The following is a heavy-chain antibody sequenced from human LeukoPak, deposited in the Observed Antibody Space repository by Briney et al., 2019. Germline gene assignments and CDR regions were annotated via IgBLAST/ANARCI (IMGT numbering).Heavy chain of an antibody. Sequence: ASVKVSCKASGYTFTNYAISWVRQAPGQGLEWVGWISAYNGNTNYAQKLQGRVTMTTDTSTSTAYMELRSLRSDDTAVYYCARMMTPRHYYDRSGYYYGAFDIWGQGTMVTVSS. D-gene: IGHD3-22*01. J-gene: IGHJ3*02. CDR2: ISAYNGNT. V-gene: IGHV1-18*01. CDR1: GYTFTNYA. CDR3: ARMMTPRHYYDRSGYYYGAFDI.